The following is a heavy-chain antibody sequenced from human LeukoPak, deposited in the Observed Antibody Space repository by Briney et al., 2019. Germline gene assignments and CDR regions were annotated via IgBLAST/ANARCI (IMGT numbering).Heavy chain of an antibody. V-gene: IGHV3-7*01. J-gene: IGHJ4*02. CDR2: IKQDGSEK. CDR3: ARLYSSSWYLEYYFDY. D-gene: IGHD6-13*01. Sequence: GGSLRLSCAASGFTFSSYWMTWVRQAPGKGLEWVANIKQDGSEKYYVGSVKGRFTISRDNTKNSLYLQMNSLRAEDTAVYYCARLYSSSWYLEYYFDYWGLGTLVTVSS. CDR1: GFTFSSYW.